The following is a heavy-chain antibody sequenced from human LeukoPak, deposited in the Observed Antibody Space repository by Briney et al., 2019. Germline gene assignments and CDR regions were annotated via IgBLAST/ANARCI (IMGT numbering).Heavy chain of an antibody. CDR3: GRHGSWCYDN. CDR2: IKYGGSAT. V-gene: IGHV3-7*03. Sequence: PGGSLTLTCAGSGVFFSNHWWGWIRQAPGKGLEWVGNIKYGGSATYNAVSVRRRFTIFETYAQRSLLLQMSSLRDEDTAVYYCGRHGSWCYDNWGQGTRVSVSA. J-gene: IGHJ4*02. CDR1: GVFFSNHW. D-gene: IGHD2-8*01.